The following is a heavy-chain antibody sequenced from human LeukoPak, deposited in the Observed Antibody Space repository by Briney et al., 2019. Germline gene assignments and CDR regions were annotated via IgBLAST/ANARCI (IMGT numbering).Heavy chain of an antibody. CDR1: GGSISSGSYY. J-gene: IGHJ4*02. D-gene: IGHD3-3*01. V-gene: IGHV4-61*02. CDR3: ARGRYYDFWSGYPQDYLDY. CDR2: IYTSGST. Sequence: SETLPLTCTVSGGSISSGSYYWSWIRQPAGKGLEWIGRIYTSGSTNYNPSLKSRVTISVDTSKNQFSLKLSSVTAADTAVYYCARGRYYDFWSGYPQDYLDYWGQGTLVTVSS.